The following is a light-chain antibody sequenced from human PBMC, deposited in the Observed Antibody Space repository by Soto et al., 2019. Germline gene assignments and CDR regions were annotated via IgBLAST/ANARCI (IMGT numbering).Light chain of an antibody. CDR3: QQRRTWPRVT. V-gene: IGKV3-11*01. CDR1: QSVRRY. CDR2: DAS. Sequence: EIVLTQSPATLSLSPGETATLSCRASQSVRRYLAWYQQKPGQAPRLLIYDASIRATGIPARFRGGGSETDFTLTISSLAPEDFAIYYCQQRRTWPRVTFGGGIKVEIK. J-gene: IGKJ4*01.